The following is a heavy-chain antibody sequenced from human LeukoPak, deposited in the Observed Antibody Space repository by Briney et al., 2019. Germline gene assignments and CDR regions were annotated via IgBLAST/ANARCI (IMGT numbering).Heavy chain of an antibody. CDR1: GFTFRSYW. D-gene: IGHD6-13*01. Sequence: GRSLRLSCAASGFTFRSYWMHWVRQAPGKGLVWVSRINIEGSSTSYADSVKGRFTISRDNAKNTLYLQMNSLRAEDTAVYYCVRVTAQLAFDYWGQGTLVTVSS. J-gene: IGHJ4*02. V-gene: IGHV3-74*01. CDR2: INIEGSST. CDR3: VRVTAQLAFDY.